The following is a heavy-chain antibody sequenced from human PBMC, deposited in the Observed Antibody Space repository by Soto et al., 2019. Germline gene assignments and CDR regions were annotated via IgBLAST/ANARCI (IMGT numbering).Heavy chain of an antibody. CDR3: VRDTFAGTGY. CDR1: GFIFSSNG. V-gene: IGHV3-48*02. J-gene: IGHJ4*02. CDR2: ITSGSGSTM. D-gene: IGHD1-1*01. Sequence: GGSLRLSCAASGFIFSSNGMNWVRQAPGKGLEWISYITSGSGSTMYYADSVKGRFTISRDNAKNSVYLQMNSLRDEDTAVYYCVRDTFAGTGYWGQGTLVTVSS.